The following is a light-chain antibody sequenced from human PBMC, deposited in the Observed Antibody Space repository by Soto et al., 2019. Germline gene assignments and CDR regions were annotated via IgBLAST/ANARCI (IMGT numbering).Light chain of an antibody. CDR2: GAS. Sequence: EIVMTQSPATLSVSPGERATLSCRASHSIRSNLAWYQQKPGQSPRLLIYGASTRATGIPARFSGSGSGTQFTLTISSPQSEDFAVYYCQQYNNWPPAWTFGPGTKVDIK. V-gene: IGKV3-15*01. CDR3: QQYNNWPPAWT. CDR1: HSIRSN. J-gene: IGKJ1*01.